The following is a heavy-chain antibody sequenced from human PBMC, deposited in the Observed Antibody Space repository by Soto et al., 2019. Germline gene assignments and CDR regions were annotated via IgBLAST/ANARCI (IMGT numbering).Heavy chain of an antibody. D-gene: IGHD6-13*01. J-gene: IGHJ6*02. CDR1: GYTFTSYD. V-gene: IGHV1-8*01. CDR3: ASPLYSSSWYGISYGMDV. Sequence: GASVKGSCKASGYTFTSYDINWVRQATGQGLEWMGWMNPNSGNTGYAQKFQGRVTMTRNTSISTAYMELSSLRSEDTAVYYCASPLYSSSWYGISYGMDVWGQGTTVTVSS. CDR2: MNPNSGNT.